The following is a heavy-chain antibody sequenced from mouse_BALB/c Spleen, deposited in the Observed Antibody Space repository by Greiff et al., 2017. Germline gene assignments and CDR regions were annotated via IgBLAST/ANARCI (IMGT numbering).Heavy chain of an antibody. CDR1: GFTFSSFG. V-gene: IGHV5-17*02. Sequence: EVMLVESGGGLVQPGGSRKLSCAASGFTFSSFGMHWVRQAPEKGLEWVAYISSGSSTIYYADTVKGRFTISRDNPKNTLFLQMTSLRSEDTAMYYCARVLGAMDYWGQGTSVTVSS. CDR2: ISSGSSTI. D-gene: IGHD4-1*01. CDR3: ARVLGAMDY. J-gene: IGHJ4*01.